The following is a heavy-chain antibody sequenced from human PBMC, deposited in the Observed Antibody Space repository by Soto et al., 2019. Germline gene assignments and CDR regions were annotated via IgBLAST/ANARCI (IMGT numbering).Heavy chain of an antibody. V-gene: IGHV3-23*01. J-gene: IGHJ4*02. D-gene: IGHD5-12*01. CDR3: AKDLADGYLTEAITLDS. CDR2: ISASGGTT. CDR1: GFTFTTYG. Sequence: PGGSLRLSCVASGFTFTTYGMNWVRQVPGKGLEWVAGISASGGTTYYAESVKGRFDISRDRSKNTLYLQTNSLRGDDSAMYYCAKDLADGYLTEAITLDSWGQGTLVTVSS.